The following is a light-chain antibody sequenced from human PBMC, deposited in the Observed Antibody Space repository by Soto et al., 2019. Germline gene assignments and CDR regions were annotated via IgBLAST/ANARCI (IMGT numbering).Light chain of an antibody. CDR2: DAS. CDR3: LLDFSNCRA. CDR1: QGIRSA. Sequence: QFTESASTLSAAVGCIVTIICRASQGIRSALAWYQQTPGRAPKLLIYDASTLESGVPSRFSGSRSGTDFTLTVSSLQPEDFATYCCLLDFSNCRAFGQVSNVDIK. V-gene: IGKV1-13*02. J-gene: IGKJ1*01.